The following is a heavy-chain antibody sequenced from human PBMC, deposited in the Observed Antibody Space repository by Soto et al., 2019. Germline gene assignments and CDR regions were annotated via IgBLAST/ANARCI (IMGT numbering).Heavy chain of an antibody. J-gene: IGHJ4*02. Sequence: QITLKESGPTLVKVTQTVTLTCTFSGFSLSSTGVGVGWIRQPPGKALEGLALINWNDDKRYNPSLKSRLTITKDTSKNQVVPTMTNMDPVDTATYYCARSGHNSGFFYYDYWGQGTLVTVSS. CDR1: GFSLSSTGVG. CDR3: ARSGHNSGFFYYDY. V-gene: IGHV2-5*01. CDR2: INWNDDK. D-gene: IGHD3-22*01.